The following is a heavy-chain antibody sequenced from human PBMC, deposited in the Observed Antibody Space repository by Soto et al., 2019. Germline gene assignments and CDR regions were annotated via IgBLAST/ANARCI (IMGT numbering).Heavy chain of an antibody. D-gene: IGHD3-3*01. CDR3: ASLPYDFWSGYGMEV. CDR2: ISWNSGSI. CDR1: GFTFDDYA. J-gene: IGHJ6*02. Sequence: GGSLRLSCAASGFTFDDYAMHWVRQAPGKGLEWVSGISWNSGSIGYADSVKGRFTISRDNAKNSLYLQMNSLRAEDTAVYYCASLPYDFWSGYGMEVWGQGTTVTVSS. V-gene: IGHV3-9*01.